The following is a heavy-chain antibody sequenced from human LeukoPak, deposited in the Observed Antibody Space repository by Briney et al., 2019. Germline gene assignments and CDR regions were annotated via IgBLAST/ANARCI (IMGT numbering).Heavy chain of an antibody. CDR2: ISAYNGNT. CDR3: ARSPKGEGYDYVWGSYPPRFDY. Sequence: ASVKVSCKASGYTFTSYGISWVRQAPGQGLEWMGWISAYNGNTNYAQKLQGRVTMTTDTSTSTAYMELRSLRSDDTAVYYCARSPKGEGYDYVWGSYPPRFDYWGQGTLVTVSS. D-gene: IGHD3-16*02. CDR1: GYTFTSYG. J-gene: IGHJ4*02. V-gene: IGHV1-18*01.